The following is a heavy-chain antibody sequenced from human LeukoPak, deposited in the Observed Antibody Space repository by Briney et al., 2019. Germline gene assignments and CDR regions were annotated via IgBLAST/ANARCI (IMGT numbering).Heavy chain of an antibody. V-gene: IGHV3-23*01. CDR1: GFTFSSYG. CDR3: AKDRPTVYSSSWLHFLDS. J-gene: IGHJ4*02. Sequence: GGSLRLSCAASGFTFSSYGMIWVRQAPGRGLEWVSGISGSGGSTYLADSVKGRFTISRDNSKNTLYLEMNSLRADDTAVYYCAKDRPTVYSSSWLHFLDSWGQGTLVTVSS. D-gene: IGHD6-13*01. CDR2: ISGSGGST.